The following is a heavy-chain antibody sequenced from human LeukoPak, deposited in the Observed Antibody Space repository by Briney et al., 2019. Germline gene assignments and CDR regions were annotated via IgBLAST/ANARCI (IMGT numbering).Heavy chain of an antibody. CDR3: ARDGPDGVDY. V-gene: IGHV4-59*01. CDR1: GGSISSYY. J-gene: IGHJ4*02. CDR2: IYYSGST. Sequence: SETLSLTCTVSGGSISSYYWSWIRQPPGKGLEWIGYIYYSGSTNYNPSLKSRVTISVGTSKNQFSLKLSSVTAADTAVYYCARDGPDGVDYWGQGTLVTVSS. D-gene: IGHD1-14*01.